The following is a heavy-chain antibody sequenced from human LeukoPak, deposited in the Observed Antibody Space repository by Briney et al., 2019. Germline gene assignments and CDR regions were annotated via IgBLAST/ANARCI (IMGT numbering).Heavy chain of an antibody. V-gene: IGHV4-34*01. Sequence: PSETLSLTCAVYGGSFSGYYWSWIRQPPGKWLEWIGEINHSGSTNYNPSLKSRVTISVDTSKNQFSLKLSSVTAADTAVYYCARDEPVAGIDYWGQGTLVTVSS. CDR2: INHSGST. CDR1: GGSFSGYY. J-gene: IGHJ4*02. CDR3: ARDEPVAGIDY. D-gene: IGHD6-19*01.